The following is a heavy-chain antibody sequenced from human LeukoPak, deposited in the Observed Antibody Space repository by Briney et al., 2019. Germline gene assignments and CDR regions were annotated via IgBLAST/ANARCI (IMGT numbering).Heavy chain of an antibody. D-gene: IGHD3-22*01. V-gene: IGHV3-7*01. Sequence: GGSLRLSCAASGLTFSIYWMSWVRQAPGKGLEWVANIKQDGSEKYYVDSVKGRFTISRDNAKNSLYLQMNSLRAEDTAVYYCAKPLYYYDSSGYYFPFDYWGQGTLVTVSS. CDR2: IKQDGSEK. J-gene: IGHJ4*02. CDR1: GLTFSIYW. CDR3: AKPLYYYDSSGYYFPFDY.